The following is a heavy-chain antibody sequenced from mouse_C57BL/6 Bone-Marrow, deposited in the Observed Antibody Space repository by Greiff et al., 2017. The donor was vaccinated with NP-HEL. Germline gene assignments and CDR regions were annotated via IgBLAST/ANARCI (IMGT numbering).Heavy chain of an antibody. Sequence: EVQVVESGGGLVQPGGSLKLSCAASGFTFSDYYMYWVRQTPEKRLEWVAYISNGGGSTYYPYTVKGRFTISRDNAKNTLYLQMSRLKAEDTAMYYCARQEGFAYWGQGTLVTVSA. V-gene: IGHV5-12*01. CDR1: GFTFSDYY. J-gene: IGHJ3*01. CDR2: ISNGGGST. CDR3: ARQEGFAY.